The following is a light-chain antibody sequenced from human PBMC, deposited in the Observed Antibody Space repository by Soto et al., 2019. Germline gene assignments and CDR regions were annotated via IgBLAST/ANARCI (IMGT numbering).Light chain of an antibody. CDR3: QHYDSSQWT. CDR1: QSVSGTY. V-gene: IGKV3-20*01. CDR2: GAS. Sequence: EIVLTQSPGTLSLSPRERVTLSCRASQSVSGTYLAWYQQKPRQAPRLLISGASSRATGIPDRFSGRGSGTDFTLTISRLEPEDFAVYYCQHYDSSQWTFGQGTRVEIK. J-gene: IGKJ1*01.